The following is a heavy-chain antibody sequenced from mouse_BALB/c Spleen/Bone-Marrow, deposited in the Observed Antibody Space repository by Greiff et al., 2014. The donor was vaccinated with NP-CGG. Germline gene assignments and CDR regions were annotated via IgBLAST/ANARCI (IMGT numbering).Heavy chain of an antibody. V-gene: IGHV1S56*01. CDR3: AICYGYDEFAY. D-gene: IGHD2-2*01. Sequence: QVQLKESGSELVKPGASVKMSCKASGYTFTSYYIHWVKQRPGQGLEWIGWIYPGDGSTKYNEKFKGKTTLTADKSSSTAYMLLSSLTSKDSAIYFCAICYGYDEFAYWGQGTLLTVSA. CDR1: GYTFTSYY. J-gene: IGHJ3*01. CDR2: IYPGDGST.